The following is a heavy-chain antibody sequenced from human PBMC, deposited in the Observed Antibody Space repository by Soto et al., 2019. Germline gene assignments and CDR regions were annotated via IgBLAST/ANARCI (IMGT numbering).Heavy chain of an antibody. CDR2: IYYSGST. Sequence: SETLSLTCTVSGGSISSYYWSWIRQPPGKGLEWIGYIYYSGSTNYNPSLRSRLTMSVDTSNNQFSLRLSCVTAADTAIYYCAREDGSIGGYFNHYFDKWGQGTLVTVSS. CDR3: AREDGSIGGYFNHYFDK. J-gene: IGHJ4*02. D-gene: IGHD3-22*01. V-gene: IGHV4-59*01. CDR1: GGSISSYY.